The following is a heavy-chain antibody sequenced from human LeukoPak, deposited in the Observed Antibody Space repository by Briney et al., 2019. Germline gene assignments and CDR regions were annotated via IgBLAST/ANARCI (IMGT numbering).Heavy chain of an antibody. Sequence: GGSLRLSCAASGFAFRTYEMNWVRQAPGKGLEWVSYISKSGSNIYYADSVKGGFTISRDNSKNTLYLQMNSLRADDTAVSYCAKDRQFSGGRSFIPDAFDIWGQGTMVTVSS. CDR2: ISKSGSNI. D-gene: IGHD3-10*01. J-gene: IGHJ3*02. CDR3: AKDRQFSGGRSFIPDAFDI. CDR1: GFAFRTYE. V-gene: IGHV3-48*03.